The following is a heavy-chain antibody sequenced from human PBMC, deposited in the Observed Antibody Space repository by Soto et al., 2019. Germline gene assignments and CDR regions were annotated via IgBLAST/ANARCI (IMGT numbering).Heavy chain of an antibody. CDR2: IIPIFGTA. V-gene: IGHV1-69*01. J-gene: IGHJ3*02. CDR1: GGTFSSYA. CDR3: AREDGYYYDRQDAFDI. Sequence: QVQLVQSGAEVKKPGSSVKVSCKASGGTFSSYAISWVRQAPGQGLEWMGGIIPIFGTANYAQKFQGRVTITADESTSTAYMELSSLRSGDTAVYYCAREDGYYYDRQDAFDIWGQGTMVTVSS. D-gene: IGHD3-22*01.